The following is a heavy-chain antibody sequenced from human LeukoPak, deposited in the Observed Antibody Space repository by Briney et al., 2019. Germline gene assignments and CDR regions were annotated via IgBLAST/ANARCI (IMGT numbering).Heavy chain of an antibody. CDR2: ISSSSSYI. V-gene: IGHV3-21*01. CDR3: ARGLVRGVIPTPWFDP. D-gene: IGHD3-10*01. J-gene: IGHJ5*02. CDR1: GFTFSSYS. Sequence: GGSLRLSCAASGFTFSSYSMNWVRQAPGKGLGWVSSISSSSSYIYYADSVKGRFTISRDNAKNSLYLQMNSLRAEDTAVYYCARGLVRGVIPTPWFDPWGQGTLVTVSS.